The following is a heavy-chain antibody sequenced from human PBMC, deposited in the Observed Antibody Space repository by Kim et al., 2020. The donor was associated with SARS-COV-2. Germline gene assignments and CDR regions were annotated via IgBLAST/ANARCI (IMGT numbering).Heavy chain of an antibody. D-gene: IGHD6-13*01. J-gene: IGHJ3*02. V-gene: IGHV4-59*01. CDR3: ARDLGGGVAAAAPWGFDAFDI. CDR1: GGSISSYY. Sequence: SETLSLTCTVSGGSISSYYWSWIRQPPGKGLEWIGYIYYSGSTNYNPSLKSRVTISVDTSKNQFSLKLNSVTAADTAVYYCARDLGGGVAAAAPWGFDAFDIWGQGTMVTVSS. CDR2: IYYSGST.